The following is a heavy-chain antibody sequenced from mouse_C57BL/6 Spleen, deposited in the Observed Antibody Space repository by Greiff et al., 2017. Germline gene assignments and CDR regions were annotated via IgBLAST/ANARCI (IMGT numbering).Heavy chain of an antibody. CDR2: ISDGGSYT. V-gene: IGHV5-4*01. J-gene: IGHJ3*01. D-gene: IGHD2-4*01. Sequence: EVQRVESGGGLVKPGGSLKLSCAASGFTFSSYAMSWVRQTPEKRLEWVATISDGGSYTYYPDTVKGRFTISRDNAKNNLYLQMSHLKSEDTAMYYCARGYYDSDGIFAYWGQGTLVTVSA. CDR3: ARGYYDSDGIFAY. CDR1: GFTFSSYA.